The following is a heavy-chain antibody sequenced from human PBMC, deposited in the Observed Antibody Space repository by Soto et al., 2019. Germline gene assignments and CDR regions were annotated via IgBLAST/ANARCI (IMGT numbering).Heavy chain of an antibody. Sequence: ASVKVSCKASGYTFTSYYMHWVRQAPGQGLEWMGIINPSGGSTSYAQKFQGRVTMTRDTSTSTVYMELSSLRSEDTAVYYCAMGTSMTYYYDSSGYYYDYWGQGTPVTVSS. D-gene: IGHD3-22*01. CDR2: INPSGGST. CDR3: AMGTSMTYYYDSSGYYYDY. V-gene: IGHV1-46*01. J-gene: IGHJ4*02. CDR1: GYTFTSYY.